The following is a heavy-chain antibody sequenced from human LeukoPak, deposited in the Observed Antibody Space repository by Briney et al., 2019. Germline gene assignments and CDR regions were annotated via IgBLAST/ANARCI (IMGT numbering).Heavy chain of an antibody. V-gene: IGHV4-4*07. CDR1: GGSISSYY. CDR3: ARDPMSYCSSTSCPLGFDP. J-gene: IGHJ5*02. Sequence: PSEILSLTGTVSGGSISSYYWSWIRQPAGKGLEWIGRIYTSGSTNYNPSLKSRVTMSVDTSKNQSSLKLSSVTAADTAVYYCARDPMSYCSSTSCPLGFDPWGQGTLVTVSS. CDR2: IYTSGST. D-gene: IGHD2-2*01.